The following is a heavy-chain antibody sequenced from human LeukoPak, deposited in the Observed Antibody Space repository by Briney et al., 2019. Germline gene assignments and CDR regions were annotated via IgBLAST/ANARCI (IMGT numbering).Heavy chain of an antibody. Sequence: ASVKVSCKASGYTFTGYYMHWVRQAPGQGLEWMGWINPNSGGTNYAQKFQGRVTMTRDTSISTAYMELSRLRSDDTAVYYCARDASRMVRGVIIGDWFDPWAREPWSPSPQ. V-gene: IGHV1-2*02. CDR1: GYTFTGYY. J-gene: IGHJ5*02. CDR3: ARDASRMVRGVIIGDWFDP. D-gene: IGHD3-10*01. CDR2: INPNSGGT.